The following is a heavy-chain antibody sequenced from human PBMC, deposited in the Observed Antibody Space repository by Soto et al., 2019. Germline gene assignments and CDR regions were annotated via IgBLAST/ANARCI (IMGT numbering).Heavy chain of an antibody. CDR3: AKATPAAVLGYYYYYGMDV. D-gene: IGHD2-8*02. CDR1: GFTFSSYA. V-gene: IGHV3-23*01. CDR2: ISGSGGST. Sequence: PGGSLRLSCAASGFTFSSYAMSWFRQPPGRGLEWVSAISGSGGSTYYADSVKGRFTISRDNSKNTLYLQMNSLRAEDTAVYYCAKATPAAVLGYYYYYGMDVWGQGTTVTVSS. J-gene: IGHJ6*02.